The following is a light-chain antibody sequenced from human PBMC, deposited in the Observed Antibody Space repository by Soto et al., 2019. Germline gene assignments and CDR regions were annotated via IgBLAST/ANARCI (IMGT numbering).Light chain of an antibody. V-gene: IGLV1-40*01. J-gene: IGLJ1*01. CDR1: SSNIGAGYD. CDR3: QSYDSSLSGFYV. Sequence: SVLTQPPSVSGAPVQRVTISCTGSSSNIGAGYDVHWYQQLPGRAPKLLIYANSNRPSGVPDRFSGSRSGTSASLAITGLQAEDEADYSCQSYDSSLSGFYVFGTGTKVTVL. CDR2: ANS.